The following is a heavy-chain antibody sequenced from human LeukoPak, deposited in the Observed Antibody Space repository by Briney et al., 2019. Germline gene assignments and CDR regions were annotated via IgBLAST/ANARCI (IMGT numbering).Heavy chain of an antibody. V-gene: IGHV1-69*13. CDR1: GGTFSSYA. CDR3: ARSLWFGELFNYYGMDV. J-gene: IGHJ6*02. CDR2: IIPIFGTA. D-gene: IGHD3-10*01. Sequence: SVNVSFKASGGTFSSYAISWVRQAPGQGLEWMGGIIPIFGTANYAQKFQGRVTITADESTSTAYMELSSLRSEDTAVYYCARSLWFGELFNYYGMDVWGQGTTVTVSS.